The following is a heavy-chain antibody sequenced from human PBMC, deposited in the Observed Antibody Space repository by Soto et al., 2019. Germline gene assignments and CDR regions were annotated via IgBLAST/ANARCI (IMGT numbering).Heavy chain of an antibody. CDR2: IWYDGSNK. CDR3: ARDMGFGELFSGFDY. V-gene: IGHV3-33*01. Sequence: QVQLVESGGGVVQPGRSLRLSCAASGFTFSSYGMHWVRQAPGKGLEWVAVIWYDGSNKYYADSVKGRFTISRDNSKNTLYLQMNSLRAEDTAVYYCARDMGFGELFSGFDYWGQGTLVTVSS. CDR1: GFTFSSYG. D-gene: IGHD3-10*01. J-gene: IGHJ4*02.